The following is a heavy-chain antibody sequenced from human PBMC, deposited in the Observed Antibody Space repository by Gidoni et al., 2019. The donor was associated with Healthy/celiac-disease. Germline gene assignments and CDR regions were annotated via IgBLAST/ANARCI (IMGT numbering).Heavy chain of an antibody. J-gene: IGHJ5*02. CDR3: AIDKVSYSSGWNWFDP. V-gene: IGHV1-2*02. Sequence: QVQLVQSGAEVKKPGASVKLSCKACGYTFTGYYMHWVRQAPGQGLEWMGWINPTSGGRTYAQKLQGRVIMTRDTSTSTAYMELSRLRSYDTAVYYFAIDKVSYSSGWNWFDPWGQGTLVTVSS. CDR1: GYTFTGYY. D-gene: IGHD6-19*01. CDR2: INPTSGGR.